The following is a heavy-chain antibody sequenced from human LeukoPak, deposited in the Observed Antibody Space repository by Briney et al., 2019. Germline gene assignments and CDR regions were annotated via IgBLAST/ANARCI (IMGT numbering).Heavy chain of an antibody. CDR3: AKGLYSGSYDGFDS. CDR2: ISGSGGST. V-gene: IGHV3-23*01. J-gene: IGHJ4*02. D-gene: IGHD1-26*01. CDR1: GFTFRSYA. Sequence: GGSLRLSCAASGFTFRSYAMSWVRQAPGKGQEWVSVISGSGGSTYYADSVRGRFTISRAKNTLYLQMNSLRAEDTAVYYCAKGLYSGSYDGFDSWGQGALVTVSS.